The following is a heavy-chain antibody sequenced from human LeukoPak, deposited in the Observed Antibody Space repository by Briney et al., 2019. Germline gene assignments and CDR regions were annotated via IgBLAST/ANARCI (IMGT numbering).Heavy chain of an antibody. D-gene: IGHD5-12*01. CDR1: GGSISNYY. V-gene: IGHV4-4*07. CDR3: ARATREAEEAYYFDY. Sequence: MPSGTLSLTCTVSGGSISNYYWSWVRQPAGKGLEWIGRIYASGSTNYHPSLQSRVTMSIDTSKNQFSLKLNSVTAADTAVYYCARATREAEEAYYFDYWGQGTLVTVSS. J-gene: IGHJ4*02. CDR2: IYASGST.